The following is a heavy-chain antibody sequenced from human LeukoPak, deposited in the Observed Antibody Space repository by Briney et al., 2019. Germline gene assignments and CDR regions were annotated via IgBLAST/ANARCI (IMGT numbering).Heavy chain of an antibody. V-gene: IGHV1-46*01. CDR1: GYTFTSNY. CDR2: ISPSGGST. CDR3: ARAPTWTGNYYYMDV. D-gene: IGHD3-16*01. Sequence: WASVKVSCKAFGYTFTSNYMHWVRQAPGQGPEWMGVISPSGGSTTYAQKFQGRVTLTRDMSTSTDYLELSSLRSEDTAVYYCARAPTWTGNYYYMDVWGKGTTVTVSS. J-gene: IGHJ6*03.